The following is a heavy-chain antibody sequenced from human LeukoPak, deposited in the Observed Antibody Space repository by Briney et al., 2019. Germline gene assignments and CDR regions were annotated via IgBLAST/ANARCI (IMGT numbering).Heavy chain of an antibody. D-gene: IGHD6-6*01. V-gene: IGHV3-66*01. CDR2: IYRGGDT. J-gene: IGHJ4*02. Sequence: GGSLRLSCAASGFTVSSSFMNWVRQAPGKGLEWVSLIYRGGDTHYADSVKGRVTISRDNSKNTLYLLMNSLRAEDTAVYYCATRGRSSSGHGFSLDCWGQGTLVTVSS. CDR3: ATRGRSSSGHGFSLDC. CDR1: GFTVSSSF.